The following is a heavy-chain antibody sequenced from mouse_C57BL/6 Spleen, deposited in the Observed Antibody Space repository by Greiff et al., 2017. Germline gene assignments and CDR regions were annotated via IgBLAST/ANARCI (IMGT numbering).Heavy chain of an antibody. Sequence: VKLQESGPGLVQPSQSLSITCTVSGFSLTSYGVHWVRQSPGKGLEWLGVIWSGGSTDYNAAFISRLSISKDNSKSQVFFKMNSLQADDTAIYYCARGGTLDWFAYWGQGTLVTVSA. D-gene: IGHD3-3*01. J-gene: IGHJ3*01. CDR2: IWSGGST. CDR1: GFSLTSYG. V-gene: IGHV2-2*01. CDR3: ARGGTLDWFAY.